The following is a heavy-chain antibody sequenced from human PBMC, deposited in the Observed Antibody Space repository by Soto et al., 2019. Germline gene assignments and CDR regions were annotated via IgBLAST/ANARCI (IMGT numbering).Heavy chain of an antibody. V-gene: IGHV3-30*18. CDR2: ILYDGSSK. CDR1: GFTFSSFG. D-gene: IGHD6-19*01. J-gene: IGHJ4*02. CDR3: AKAPQSTYNSGWLDH. Sequence: QVQLVESGGGVVQPGRSPRLSCAASGFTFSSFGLQWVRQAPGKGLEWVAVILYDGSSKYYADSVKGRFTISRDNSKNTLYLQMNSLRAEDTAVYYCAKAPQSTYNSGWLDHWGQGTLVTVSS.